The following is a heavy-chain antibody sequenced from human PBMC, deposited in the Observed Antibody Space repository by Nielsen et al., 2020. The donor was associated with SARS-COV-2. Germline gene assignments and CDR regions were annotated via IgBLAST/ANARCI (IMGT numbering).Heavy chain of an antibody. D-gene: IGHD6-19*01. CDR2: FDPDDGET. V-gene: IGHV1-24*01. Sequence: ASVKVSCKVSGYTLTELSMHWVRQAPGKGLEWMGGFDPDDGETNYAQKFQGRVTMTEDTSTDTAYMELSSLRSEDTAVYYCATASQRTNSGGWYHESVGAFDIWGQGTMVTVSS. CDR3: ATASQRTNSGGWYHESVGAFDI. J-gene: IGHJ3*02. CDR1: GYTLTELS.